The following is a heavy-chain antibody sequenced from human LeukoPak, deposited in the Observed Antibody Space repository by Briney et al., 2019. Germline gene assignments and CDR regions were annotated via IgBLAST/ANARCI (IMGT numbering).Heavy chain of an antibody. CDR3: AKFIVLMVPSGSQALDI. V-gene: IGHV3-23*01. CDR2: ISGGGGST. CDR1: RFAFSSYA. Sequence: PGGSLRLSCAASRFAFSSYAMGWVRQAPGKGLEWVSTISGGGGSTHYADSVKGRFTISRDNSKNTLYLQMNSLRAGDTAVYYCAKFIVLMVPSGSQALDIWGQGTMVTVSS. D-gene: IGHD2-8*01. J-gene: IGHJ3*02.